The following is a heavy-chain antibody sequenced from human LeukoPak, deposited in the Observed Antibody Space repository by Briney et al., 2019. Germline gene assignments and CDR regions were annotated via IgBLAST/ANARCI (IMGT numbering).Heavy chain of an antibody. J-gene: IGHJ3*02. CDR2: INHSGST. V-gene: IGHV4-34*01. CDR1: GGSISSYY. CDR3: ARVRRIVVVRFDAFDI. D-gene: IGHD2-21*01. Sequence: PSETLSLTCTVSGGSISSYYWGWIRQPPGKGLEWIGEINHSGSTNYNPSLKSRVTISVDTSKNQFSLKLSSVTAADTAVYYCARVRRIVVVRFDAFDIWGQGTMVTVSS.